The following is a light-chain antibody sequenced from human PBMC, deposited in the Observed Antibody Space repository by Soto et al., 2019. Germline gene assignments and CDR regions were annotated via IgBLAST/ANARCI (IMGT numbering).Light chain of an antibody. CDR2: WAS. CDR1: QSLLYSSNNKNY. CDR3: HQYLRLPHT. V-gene: IGKV4-1*01. J-gene: IGKJ1*01. Sequence: DVVMTQSPDSLAVSLGERATINCKSSQSLLYSSNNKNYLAWYQQKPGQTPKLLIYWASVREYGAPDRFTGSGSGTDFTLTISSLQAEDVAVYYCHQYLRLPHTFGQGTKVEMK.